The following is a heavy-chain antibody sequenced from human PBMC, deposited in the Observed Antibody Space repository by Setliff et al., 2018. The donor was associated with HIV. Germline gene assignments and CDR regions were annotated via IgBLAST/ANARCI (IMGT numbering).Heavy chain of an antibody. V-gene: IGHV4-39*07. CDR2: IYYSGST. J-gene: IGHJ6*03. D-gene: IGHD1-1*01. Sequence: KPSETLSLTCTVSGGSISSSSYYWGWIRQPPGKGLEWIGSIYYSGSTYYNPSLKSRVTISVDTSKNQFSLKLSSVTAADTAVYYCVRTYNDLENYYHHYYYMDVWGKGTTVTVSS. CDR1: GGSISSSSYY. CDR3: VRTYNDLENYYHHYYYMDV.